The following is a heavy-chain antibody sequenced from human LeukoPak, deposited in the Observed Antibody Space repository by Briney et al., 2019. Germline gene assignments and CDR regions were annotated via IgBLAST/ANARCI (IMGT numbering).Heavy chain of an antibody. D-gene: IGHD2-2*01. CDR3: AKDRAAGYCSSTSCYAYYFDY. Sequence: GGSLTLSCAASGFSFSSYGMHWVRQAPGKGLEWVAFIRHDGSNKYYADSVKGRFIISRDNSKNTLYLQMNSLRAEDTAVYYCAKDRAAGYCSSTSCYAYYFDYWGQGTLVTVSS. CDR1: GFSFSSYG. V-gene: IGHV3-30*02. J-gene: IGHJ4*02. CDR2: IRHDGSNK.